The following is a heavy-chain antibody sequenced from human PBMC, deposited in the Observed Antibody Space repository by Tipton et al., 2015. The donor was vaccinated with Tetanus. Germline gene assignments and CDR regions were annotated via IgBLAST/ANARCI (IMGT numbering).Heavy chain of an antibody. CDR3: SSSPGNHYLAFFDY. J-gene: IGHJ4*02. D-gene: IGHD2/OR15-2a*01. CDR1: GDSINSGGYY. V-gene: IGHV4-30-4*01. CDR2: IYYSGST. Sequence: TLSLTCSVSGDSINSGGYYWSWIRQPPGKGLEWIGYIYYSGSTYYNPSLKSRVTISIDTSKNQFSLRLSSVTAADTAVYYCSSSPGNHYLAFFDYWGRGTLVTVSS.